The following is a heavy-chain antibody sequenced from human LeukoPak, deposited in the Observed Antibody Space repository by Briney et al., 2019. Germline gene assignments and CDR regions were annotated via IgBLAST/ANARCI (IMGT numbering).Heavy chain of an antibody. V-gene: IGHV3-23*01. Sequence: GGSLRLSCTVSGFTLSSYEMTWFRQAPGKGLEWVSGISGSGGSTYYADSVKGRFTISRDNSKNTLYLQTNSLRAEDTAVYYCAKDWGDIVVVPAAMFDYWGQGTLVTVSS. CDR3: AKDWGDIVVVPAAMFDY. CDR1: GFTLSSYE. D-gene: IGHD2-2*01. CDR2: ISGSGGST. J-gene: IGHJ4*02.